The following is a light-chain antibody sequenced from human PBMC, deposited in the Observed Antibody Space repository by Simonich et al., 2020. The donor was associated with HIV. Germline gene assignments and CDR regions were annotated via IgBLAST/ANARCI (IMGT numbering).Light chain of an antibody. J-gene: IGLJ7*01. CDR2: EDD. Sequence: NFMLTQPHSVSESPGKTVTISCTRRSGSIASNYVQWYQQRPGTSPTIVIYEDDLSPSGVPDRFSGSIDSSSNSASLTISGLKTEDEADYFCQSYDSSNAVFGGGTQLTVL. V-gene: IGLV6-57*01. CDR1: SGSIASNY. CDR3: QSYDSSNAV.